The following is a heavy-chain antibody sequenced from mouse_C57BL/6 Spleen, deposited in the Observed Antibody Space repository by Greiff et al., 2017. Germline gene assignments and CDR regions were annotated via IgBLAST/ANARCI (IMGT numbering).Heavy chain of an antibody. CDR1: GYTFTSYW. D-gene: IGHD2-2*01. J-gene: IGHJ4*01. CDR2: IDPSDSET. V-gene: IGHV1-52*01. Sequence: QVQLQQPGAELVRPGSSVKLSCKASGYTFTSYWMHWVKQRPIQGLEWIGNIDPSDSETHYNQKFKDKATLTVDKSSSPAYMQLSSLTSEDSAVYYCARGLYGYDSGNAMDYWGQGTSVTVSS. CDR3: ARGLYGYDSGNAMDY.